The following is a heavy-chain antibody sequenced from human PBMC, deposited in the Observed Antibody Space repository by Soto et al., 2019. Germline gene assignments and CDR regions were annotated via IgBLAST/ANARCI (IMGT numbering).Heavy chain of an antibody. CDR3: DLIDSVGALVD. D-gene: IGHD1-26*01. J-gene: IGHJ4*02. Sequence: TLSLTCAVSGGSISSGGYSWSWIRQPPGKGLEWIGYIYHSGSTYYNPSLKSRVTISVDRSKNQFSLKLSSVTAADTAVYYCDLIDSVGALVDWGQGNLVTVSS. V-gene: IGHV4-30-2*01. CDR1: GGSISSGGYS. CDR2: IYHSGST.